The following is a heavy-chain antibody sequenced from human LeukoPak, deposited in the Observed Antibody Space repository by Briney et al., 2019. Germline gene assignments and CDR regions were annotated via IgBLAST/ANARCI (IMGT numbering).Heavy chain of an antibody. J-gene: IGHJ2*01. CDR1: GYTFTGYY. V-gene: IGHV1-2*02. CDR2: INPNSGGT. D-gene: IGHD3-22*01. Sequence: ASVKVSCKASGYTFTGYYMHWVRQAPGQGLEWRGWINPNSGGTNYAQKFQGRVTMTRDTSISTAYMELSRLRSDDTAVYYCARDYYDSSGYYLNRYFDLWGRGTLVTVSS. CDR3: ARDYYDSSGYYLNRYFDL.